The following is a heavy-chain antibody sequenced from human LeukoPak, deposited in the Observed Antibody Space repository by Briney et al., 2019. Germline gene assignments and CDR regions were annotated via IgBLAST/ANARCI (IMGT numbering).Heavy chain of an antibody. Sequence: NRGESLKISCKGSGYSFTNYWIAWVRQMPGKGLEWMGTIDPTDSYTNYSPSFQGHVTISTDKSISTAYLQWSSLKASDTAIYYCARRGRSSSNFDFWGQGTLVTVSS. CDR2: IDPTDSYT. V-gene: IGHV5-10-1*01. J-gene: IGHJ4*02. CDR3: ARRGRSSSNFDF. CDR1: GYSFTNYW. D-gene: IGHD6-6*01.